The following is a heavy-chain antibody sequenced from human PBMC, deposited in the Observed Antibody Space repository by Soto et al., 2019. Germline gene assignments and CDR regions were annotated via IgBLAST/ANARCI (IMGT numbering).Heavy chain of an antibody. J-gene: IGHJ4*02. V-gene: IGHV4-34*01. D-gene: IGHD1-26*01. CDR1: GGSFSGYY. CDR2: INHSGST. Sequence: KPSETLSLTCAVYGGSFSGYYWSWIRQPPGKGLEWIGEINHSGSTNYNPSLKSRVTISVDTSKNQFSLKLSSVTAADTAVYYCVRGRGIDVSRSKMYSGSYRYFDYWGQGTLVTVSS. CDR3: VRGRGIDVSRSKMYSGSYRYFDY.